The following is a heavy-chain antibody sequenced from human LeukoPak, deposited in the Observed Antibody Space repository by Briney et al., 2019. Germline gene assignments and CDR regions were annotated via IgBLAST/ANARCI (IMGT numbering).Heavy chain of an antibody. CDR3: ARDYDILTGYYTYYFDY. CDR2: IWYDGSNK. D-gene: IGHD3-9*01. V-gene: IGHV3-33*01. J-gene: IGHJ4*02. Sequence: GGSLRLSCAASGFTFSSYSMNWVRQAPGKGLEWVAVIWYDGSNKYYADSVKGRFTISRDNSKNTLYLQMNSLRAEDTAVYYCARDYDILTGYYTYYFDYWGQGTLVTVSS. CDR1: GFTFSSYS.